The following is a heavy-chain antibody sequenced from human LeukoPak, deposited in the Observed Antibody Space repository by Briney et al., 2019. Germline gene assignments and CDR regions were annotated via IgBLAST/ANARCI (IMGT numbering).Heavy chain of an antibody. D-gene: IGHD3-9*01. CDR1: GYTFTSYG. V-gene: IGHV1-18*01. Sequence: ASVKVSCKASGYTFTSYGISWVRQAPGQGLEWMGWISAYNGNTNYAQKLQGRVTMTTDTSTSTAYMELRSLRSDDTAVYYCARDGPYYDILTGYYDYWGQGTLVTVSS. CDR3: ARDGPYYDILTGYYDY. J-gene: IGHJ4*02. CDR2: ISAYNGNT.